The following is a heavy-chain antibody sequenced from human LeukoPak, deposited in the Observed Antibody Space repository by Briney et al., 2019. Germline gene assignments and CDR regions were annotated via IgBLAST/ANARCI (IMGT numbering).Heavy chain of an antibody. CDR2: IYYSGST. D-gene: IGHD3-22*01. V-gene: IGHV4-31*03. Sequence: SETLSLTCTVSGGSISSGGYYWSWIRQHPGKGLEWIGYIYYSGSTYYNPSLKSRVTISVDTSKNQFSLKLSSVTAADTAVYYCARGVRSGFLDYWGQGTLVTVSS. J-gene: IGHJ4*02. CDR1: GGSISSGGYY. CDR3: ARGVRSGFLDY.